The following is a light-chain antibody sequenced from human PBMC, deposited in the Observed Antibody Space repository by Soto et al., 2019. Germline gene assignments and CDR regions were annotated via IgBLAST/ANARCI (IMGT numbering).Light chain of an antibody. CDR1: SSDVGGYHY. CDR3: SSYAGSNTYVV. J-gene: IGLJ2*01. Sequence: QSALTQPPSASGSPGQSVTISCTGTSSDVGGYHYVSWYQQHPGKAPKLMIYEVSKRPSGVPDRFSGSKSGNTASLTVSGLQAEDEADYYCSSYAGSNTYVVFGGGTKLTVL. CDR2: EVS. V-gene: IGLV2-8*01.